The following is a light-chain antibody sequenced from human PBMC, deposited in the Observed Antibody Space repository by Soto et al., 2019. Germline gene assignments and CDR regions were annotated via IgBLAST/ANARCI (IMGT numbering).Light chain of an antibody. Sequence: QLVLTQSSSASASLGYSVNLTCTRSSGHRSYIIALHQHQPGKGPRFMMRLDSSGSQNKGSGVPVRFSSSSAGAARYLTISNLQYEDEDYYYCETGNSNTRVFGGGTKLTVL. CDR2: LDSSGSQ. CDR1: SGHRSYI. CDR3: ETGNSNTRV. V-gene: IGLV4-60*02. J-gene: IGLJ3*02.